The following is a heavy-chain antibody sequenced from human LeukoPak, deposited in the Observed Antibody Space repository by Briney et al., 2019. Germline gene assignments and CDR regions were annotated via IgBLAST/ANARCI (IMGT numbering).Heavy chain of an antibody. V-gene: IGHV1-69*04. CDR2: IIPILGIA. J-gene: IGHJ4*02. CDR3: ARETTGVVPAANFDY. D-gene: IGHD2-2*01. Sequence: SVKVSCKASGGTFSSYTISWVRQAPGQGLEWMGRIIPILGIANYAQKFQGRVTITADKSTSTAYMELRSLRSDDTAVYYCARETTGVVPAANFDYWGQGTLVTVSS. CDR1: GGTFSSYT.